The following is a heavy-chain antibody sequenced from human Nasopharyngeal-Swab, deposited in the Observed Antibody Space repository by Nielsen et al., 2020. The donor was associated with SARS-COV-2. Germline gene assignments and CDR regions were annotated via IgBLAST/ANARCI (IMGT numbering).Heavy chain of an antibody. CDR1: GGSISSYY. J-gene: IGHJ3*02. D-gene: IGHD6-13*01. CDR3: ARSRQPVRRAFDI. Sequence: ETLSLTCTVSGGSISSYYWSWIRQPPGKGLEWIGYIYYSGSTNYNPSLKSRVTISVDTSKNQFSLKLSSVTAADTAVYYCARSRQPVRRAFDIWGQGTMVTVSS. V-gene: IGHV4-59*08. CDR2: IYYSGST.